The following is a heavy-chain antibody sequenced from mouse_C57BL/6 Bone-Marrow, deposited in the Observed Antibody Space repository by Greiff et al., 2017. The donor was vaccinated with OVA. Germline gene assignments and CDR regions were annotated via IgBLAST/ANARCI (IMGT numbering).Heavy chain of an antibody. CDR3: ARSYRGY. V-gene: IGHV1-50*01. CDR1: GYTFTSYW. CDR2: IDPSDSYT. J-gene: IGHJ2*01. Sequence: VQLQQSGAELVKPGASVKLSCKASGYTFTSYWMQWVKQRPGQGLEWIGEIDPSDSYTNYNQKFKGKATLTVDTSSSTAYMQLISLTSEDSAVYYCARSYRGYWGQGTTLTVSS.